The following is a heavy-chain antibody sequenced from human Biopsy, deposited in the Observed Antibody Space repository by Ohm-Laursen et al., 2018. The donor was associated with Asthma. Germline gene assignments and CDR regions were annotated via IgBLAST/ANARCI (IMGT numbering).Heavy chain of an antibody. CDR1: YGSITSGGYY. CDR2: IYYSGST. CDR3: ARAQDYYDSRGYYRSFDY. J-gene: IGHJ4*02. V-gene: IGHV4-31*03. Sequence: SETLSLTCTVSYGSITSGGYYWTWIRQHPGKGLEWIGFIYYSGSTYYNPSHKSRVSISIDTSKNQFSLKLSSVTAADTAVYYCARAQDYYDSRGYYRSFDYWGQGTLVTVSS. D-gene: IGHD3-22*01.